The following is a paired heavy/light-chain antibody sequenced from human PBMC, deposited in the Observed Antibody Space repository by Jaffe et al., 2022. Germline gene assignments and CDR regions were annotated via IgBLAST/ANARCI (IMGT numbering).Light chain of an antibody. CDR1: QSVSSN. CDR2: GAS. Sequence: EIVMTQSPATLSVSPGERVTLSCRASQSVSSNLAWYQQKPGQAPRLLIYGASTRATGIPARFSGSGSGTEFTLTISSLQSEDFALYYCQQYNNWYTFGQGTKLEIK. V-gene: IGKV3-15*01. J-gene: IGKJ2*01. CDR3: QQYNNWYT.
Heavy chain of an antibody. V-gene: IGHV3-30*02. CDR1: GFTFSNYA. CDR3: AKTDCSCTICHADAFDM. J-gene: IGHJ3*02. Sequence: QVQLVESGGGVVQAGGSLRLSCAASGFTFSNYAMHWVRQAPGKGLQWVAYVRCDGSNKNYTESVKGRFTVSRDNSKHTLYLQMNSLGAEDTAVYYCAKTDCSCTICHADAFDMWGQGTMVTVSS. D-gene: IGHD2-2*01. CDR2: VRCDGSNK.